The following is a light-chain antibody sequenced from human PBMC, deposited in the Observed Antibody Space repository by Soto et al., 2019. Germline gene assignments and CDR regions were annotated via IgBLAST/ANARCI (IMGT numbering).Light chain of an antibody. CDR2: GAS. CDR1: QSVNSN. CDR3: QQYNYWPRT. V-gene: IGKV3D-15*01. J-gene: IGKJ1*01. Sequence: EIVMTQSPATLSVSPGERATLSCRASQSVNSNLAWFQQKPGQAPRLVIFGASARATDIPARFSGSGSGTDFTLTISSLQSEDFAVYYCQQYNYWPRTFGQGTKVEIK.